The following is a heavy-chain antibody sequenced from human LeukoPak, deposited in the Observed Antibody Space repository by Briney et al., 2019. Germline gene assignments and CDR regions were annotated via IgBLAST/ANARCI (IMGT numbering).Heavy chain of an antibody. V-gene: IGHV4-59*08. CDR3: VRSTTVTTWFDY. J-gene: IGHJ4*02. CDR2: VYYSGST. D-gene: IGHD4-11*01. Sequence: NPSETLSLTCTVYVGSIGNYYCSWVRQPPRGGRGWSWYVYYSGSTTYNPSLKSRVTISVATSRNQFSLKLNSVTASDTAVYYCVRSTTVTTWFDYWGQGTLVTVSS. CDR1: VGSIGNYY.